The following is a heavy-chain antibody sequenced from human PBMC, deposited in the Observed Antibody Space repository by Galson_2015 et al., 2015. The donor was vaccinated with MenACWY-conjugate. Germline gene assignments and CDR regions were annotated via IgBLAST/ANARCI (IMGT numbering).Heavy chain of an antibody. J-gene: IGHJ4*03. V-gene: IGHV3-11*06. CDR2: ISTNNGVT. CDR1: GFTFSAYY. Sequence: SVKLSCAASGFTFSAYYMSWVRHTPGKGLEWVGCISTNNGVTNYAETVRGRVTITRDNAKNLLYLRMSSLRAEDTAVYYCAGGGVTILGVITYGLDVWGQGTLVTVSS. CDR3: AGGGVTILGVITYGLDV. D-gene: IGHD3-3*01.